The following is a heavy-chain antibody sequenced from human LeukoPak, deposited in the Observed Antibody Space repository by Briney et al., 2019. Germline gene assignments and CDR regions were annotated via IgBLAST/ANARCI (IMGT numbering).Heavy chain of an antibody. J-gene: IGHJ3*02. CDR2: IIPISGTA. V-gene: IGHV1-69*01. CDR1: GGTFSSYA. Sequence: SVKVSCKASGGTFSSYAISWVRQAPGQGLEWMGGIIPISGTANYAQKFQGRVTITADESTSTAYMELSSLRSEDTAVYYCARVYYYDSSGYYDAFDIWGQGTMVTVSS. CDR3: ARVYYYDSSGYYDAFDI. D-gene: IGHD3-22*01.